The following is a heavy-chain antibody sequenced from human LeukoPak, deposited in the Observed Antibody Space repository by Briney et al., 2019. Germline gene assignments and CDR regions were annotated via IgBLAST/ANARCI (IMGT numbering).Heavy chain of an antibody. CDR3: AREGGDYGPYGDAFDI. Sequence: PGGSLRLSCAASGFTFSSYSMNWVRQAPGKGLEWVSSISSSSSYIYYADSVKGRFTISRDNAKNSLYLQMNSLRAEDTAVYYCAREGGDYGPYGDAFDIWGQGTMVTVSS. CDR2: ISSSSSYI. J-gene: IGHJ3*02. V-gene: IGHV3-21*01. D-gene: IGHD4-17*01. CDR1: GFTFSSYS.